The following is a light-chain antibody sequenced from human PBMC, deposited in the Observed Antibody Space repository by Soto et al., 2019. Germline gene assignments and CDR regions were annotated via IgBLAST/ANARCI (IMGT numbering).Light chain of an antibody. CDR2: WAS. CDR1: QSLLLSSSHENC. V-gene: IGKV4-1*01. Sequence: DIVVTQSPESLAVSLGERATINCRSSQSLLLSSSHENCLAWYQQKPGQPPRLLIYWASTRESGVPDRFSGSGSGTGFTLTVGRLQAEDVALYCCQEYYSPPWTFGQGTKVEIK. CDR3: QEYYSPPWT. J-gene: IGKJ1*01.